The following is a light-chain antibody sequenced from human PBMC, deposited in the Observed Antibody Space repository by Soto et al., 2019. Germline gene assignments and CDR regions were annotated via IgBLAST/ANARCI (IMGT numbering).Light chain of an antibody. CDR1: SSNIGSNY. CDR3: AAWDDSLSGWV. CDR2: RNN. J-gene: IGLJ3*02. V-gene: IGLV1-47*01. Sequence: QSVLTQPPSASGTPGQRVTSSCSGSSSNIGSNYVYWYQQLPGTAPKLLIYRNNQRPSGVPDRFSGSKSGTSASLAISGHRSEDEADYYCAAWDDSLSGWVFGGGTKLTVL.